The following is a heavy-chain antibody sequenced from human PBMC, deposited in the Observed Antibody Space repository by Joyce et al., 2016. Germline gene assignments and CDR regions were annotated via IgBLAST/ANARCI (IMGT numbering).Heavy chain of an antibody. V-gene: IGHV1-18*04. CDR3: ARGYSSSWYVYFDY. Sequence: QVQLVQSGGEVKKPGDSVKVSCKASGYTFTSHAISWVRQAPGQGLEWMGWINAYNGNKNYVQKLQGRVTVTTQTSTSTAYMELRNLRSDDTAIYYCARGYSSSWYVYFDYWGQGTLVTVSS. J-gene: IGHJ4*02. CDR1: GYTFTSHA. D-gene: IGHD6-13*01. CDR2: INAYNGNK.